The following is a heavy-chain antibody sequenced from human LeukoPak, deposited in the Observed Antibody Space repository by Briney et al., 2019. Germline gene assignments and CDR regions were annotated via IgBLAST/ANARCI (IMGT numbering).Heavy chain of an antibody. CDR3: ARAHGSSGYSLDY. J-gene: IGHJ4*02. Sequence: SETLSLTCAVYGGSFSGYYWSWIRQPPGKGLEWIGEINHSGSTNYNPSLKSRVTISVDTSKNQFSLKLSSVTAADTAVYYCARAHGSSGYSLDYWGQETLVTVSS. D-gene: IGHD3-22*01. CDR2: INHSGST. CDR1: GGSFSGYY. V-gene: IGHV4-34*01.